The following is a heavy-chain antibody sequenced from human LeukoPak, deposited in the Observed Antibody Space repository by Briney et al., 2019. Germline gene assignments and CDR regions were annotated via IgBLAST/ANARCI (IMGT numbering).Heavy chain of an antibody. CDR2: IYPDDSDT. V-gene: IGHV5-51*01. Sequence: GESLKISCKGSGYRFNAYWIACVRQMPGKGLEWMGIIYPDDSDTRYSPSFQGQVTISADKSVRTAYLQWSSLKASDTAMYYCARPNITSYYDSRGYDAFDVWGQGTMVTVSS. CDR3: ARPNITSYYDSRGYDAFDV. J-gene: IGHJ3*01. CDR1: GYRFNAYW. D-gene: IGHD3-22*01.